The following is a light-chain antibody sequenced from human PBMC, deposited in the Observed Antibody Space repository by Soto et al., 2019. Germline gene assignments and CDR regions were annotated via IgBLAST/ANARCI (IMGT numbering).Light chain of an antibody. CDR1: QSVTGSY. Sequence: EIVLTQSPGTLSLSPGERATLSCRASQSVTGSYLAWYQQKPGQAPRLLIYGASTRATGIPDRFSGSGSGTYFTLIISRLEPEDFAVYYCQQYGRSPPKTFGQGTKVEIK. V-gene: IGKV3-20*01. CDR2: GAS. CDR3: QQYGRSPPKT. J-gene: IGKJ1*01.